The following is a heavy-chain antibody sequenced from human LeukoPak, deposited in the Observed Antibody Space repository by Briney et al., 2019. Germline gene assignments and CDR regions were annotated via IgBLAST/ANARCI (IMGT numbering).Heavy chain of an antibody. Sequence: GGSLRLSCAASKFTFSSYWMSWVRQAPGKGLEWVANIKQDGSEKYYVDSVKGRFTISRDNAKNSLYLQMNSLRAEDTAVYYCARDHAYAFDIWGQGTLVTVSS. V-gene: IGHV3-7*01. CDR1: KFTFSSYW. CDR2: IKQDGSEK. D-gene: IGHD2-2*01. J-gene: IGHJ3*02. CDR3: ARDHAYAFDI.